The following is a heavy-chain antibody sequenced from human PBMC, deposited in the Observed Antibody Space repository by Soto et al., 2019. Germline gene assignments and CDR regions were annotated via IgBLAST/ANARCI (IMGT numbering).Heavy chain of an antibody. J-gene: IGHJ4*02. CDR2: ISGSGRST. D-gene: IGHD3-22*01. V-gene: IGHV3-23*01. CDR3: AKEGSSGYYPLFNY. Sequence: EVQLLESGGGLVQPGGSLRLSCAASGFTFSSYAMSWDRQAPGKGLEWVSAISGSGRSTYYADSVKGRFTISRDNSKNTLYLQMNSLRAEDTAVYYCAKEGSSGYYPLFNYWGQGTLVTVS. CDR1: GFTFSSYA.